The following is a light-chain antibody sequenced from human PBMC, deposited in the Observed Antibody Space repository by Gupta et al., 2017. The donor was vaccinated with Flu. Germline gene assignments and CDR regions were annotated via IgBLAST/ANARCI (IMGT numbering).Light chain of an antibody. CDR2: GAS. CDR1: QTVGNSY. CDR3: QQEDSQLTKYN. J-gene: IGKJ2*01. V-gene: IGKV3-20*01. Sequence: EIVLTQSPGTLSLSPGERATLSCRASQTVGNSYLAWYQQRPGQAPRLLIYGASSRATGSPERCSGSGVGTDLTLTISRRDPEDFAVYYCQQEDSQLTKYNFGQGTKL.